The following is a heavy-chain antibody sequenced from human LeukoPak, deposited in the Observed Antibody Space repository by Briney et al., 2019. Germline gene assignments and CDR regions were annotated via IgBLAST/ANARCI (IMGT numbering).Heavy chain of an antibody. D-gene: IGHD6-13*01. CDR3: ATYSNAFSY. CDR1: RFTFSSYW. CDR2: IKQDGSDK. J-gene: IGHJ4*02. Sequence: PGGSLRLSCAASRFTFSSYWMSWVRQAPGKGLEWVANIKQDGSDKYYVESVKGRFTISRDNAKNSLYLQMNSLRAEDTAVYYCATYSNAFSYWGQGTLVTVSS. V-gene: IGHV3-7*01.